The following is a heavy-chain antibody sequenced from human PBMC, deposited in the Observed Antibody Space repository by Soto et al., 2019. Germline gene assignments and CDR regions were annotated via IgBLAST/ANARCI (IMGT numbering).Heavy chain of an antibody. CDR2: IYYRGNT. J-gene: IGHJ4*02. CDR3: ARQGGRIVRAAASFYFDY. Sequence: SETLSLTCTVSGGSISSSSYYWGWIRQPPGKGLEWIGSIYYRGNTYYNPSLKSRVTIFVDTSKNQFSLKLNSVTAADTAVYFCARQGGRIVRAAASFYFDYWGQGTLVTVX. D-gene: IGHD3-22*01. CDR1: GGSISSSSYY. V-gene: IGHV4-39*01.